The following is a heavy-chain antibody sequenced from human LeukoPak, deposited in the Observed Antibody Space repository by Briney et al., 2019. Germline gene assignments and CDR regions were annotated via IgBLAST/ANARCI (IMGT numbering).Heavy chain of an antibody. V-gene: IGHV3-23*01. J-gene: IGHJ4*02. CDR1: GFAFSSYA. D-gene: IGHD6-13*01. Sequence: GGSLRLSCAASGFAFSSYAMSWVRQAPGKGLEWVSAISGSGGSTYYADSVKGRFTISRDNSKNTLYLQMNSLRAEDTAVYYFAKCYRNSWYSDYWGQGTLVTVSS. CDR3: AKCYRNSWYSDY. CDR2: ISGSGGST.